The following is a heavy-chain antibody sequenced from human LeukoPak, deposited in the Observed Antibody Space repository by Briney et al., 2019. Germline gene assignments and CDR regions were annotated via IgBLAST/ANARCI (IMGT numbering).Heavy chain of an antibody. D-gene: IGHD4-17*01. J-gene: IGHJ5*02. V-gene: IGHV4-30-2*01. Sequence: SQTLSLTCAVSGGSISSGGYSWSWIRQPPGKGLEWIGYIYHSGSTYYNPSLKSRVTISVDRSKNQFSLKLSSVTAADTAVYYCARGGMTTVTIGFDPWGQGTQVTVSS. CDR2: IYHSGST. CDR1: GGSISSGGYS. CDR3: ARGGMTTVTIGFDP.